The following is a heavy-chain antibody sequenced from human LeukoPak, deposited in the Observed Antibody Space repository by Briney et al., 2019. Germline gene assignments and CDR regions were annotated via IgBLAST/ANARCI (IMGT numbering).Heavy chain of an antibody. CDR1: GFPFSNFA. CDR3: ARVRGGRSWYYYGMDV. CDR2: ISYDGDNE. J-gene: IGHJ6*02. Sequence: QTGGSLRLSCAASGFPFSNFAMHWVRQAPGKGLEWVAVISYDGDNEYYADPVKGQFTISRDNSKDRLYLQMNSLRPEDTAMYYCARVRGGRSWYYYGMDVWGRGTTVTVTS. D-gene: IGHD3-16*01. V-gene: IGHV3-30-3*01.